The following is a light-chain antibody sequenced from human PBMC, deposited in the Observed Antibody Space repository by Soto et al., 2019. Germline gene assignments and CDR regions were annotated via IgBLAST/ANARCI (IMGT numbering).Light chain of an antibody. Sequence: VLTQSPGTLSLSPGERATLSCRASQSVSSSYLAWYQQKPGQAPRLLIYGASSRSTGIPDRFSGGGSGTDFTLTISRLEPEDCAVYYCQQYGSSPGTFGQGTKVEI. J-gene: IGKJ1*01. CDR1: QSVSSSY. CDR3: QQYGSSPGT. V-gene: IGKV3-20*01. CDR2: GAS.